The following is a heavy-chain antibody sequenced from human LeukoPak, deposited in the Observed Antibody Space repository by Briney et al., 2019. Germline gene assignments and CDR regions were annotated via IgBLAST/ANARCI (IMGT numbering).Heavy chain of an antibody. CDR2: ISAYNGNT. V-gene: IGHV1-18*01. J-gene: IGHJ4*02. CDR3: ARDGSSTYYYLRF. CDR1: GYSFTSYG. D-gene: IGHD3-22*01. Sequence: ASVKVSCKASGYSFTSYGITWVRQAPRQGLEWMGWISAYNGNTNYAQNLQGRVTMTTDTSTSTAYMELRSLRSDDTAVYYCARDGSSTYYYLRFWGQGTLVTVSS.